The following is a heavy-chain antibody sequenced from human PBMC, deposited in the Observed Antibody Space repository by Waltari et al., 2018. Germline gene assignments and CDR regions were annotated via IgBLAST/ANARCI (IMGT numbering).Heavy chain of an antibody. CDR3: ASGHSYISNSRHYGPFDL. Sequence: HVHLLQSGPEVRKPGSSVKVSCQASGGTFNNHVFNWVRQAPGQGLEWMGRIIPILGQTTYSQRFQGRVTMTADKSTKTTYMGLASLRSEDTALYYCASGHSYISNSRHYGPFDLWGQGTLITVSS. V-gene: IGHV1-69*02. CDR1: GGTFNNHV. D-gene: IGHD3-16*01. J-gene: IGHJ5*02. CDR2: IIPILGQT.